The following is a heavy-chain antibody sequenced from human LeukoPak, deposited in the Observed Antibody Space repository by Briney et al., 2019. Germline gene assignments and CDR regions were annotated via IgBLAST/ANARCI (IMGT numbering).Heavy chain of an antibody. V-gene: IGHV1-18*01. CDR2: ISAYNGDA. J-gene: IGHJ6*02. CDR3: AREVTHHVYYGMDV. Sequence: GASVKVSCKASGYTFINYDIRWVRQAPGQGLEWMGWISAYNGDANYAQKFQGRVTMTTDTSTSTAYMELRSLRSDDTAVYYCAREVTHHVYYGMDVWGQGTTATVSS. CDR1: GYTFINYD. D-gene: IGHD4-23*01.